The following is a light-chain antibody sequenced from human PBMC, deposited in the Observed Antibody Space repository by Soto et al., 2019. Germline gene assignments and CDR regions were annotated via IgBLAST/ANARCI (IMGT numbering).Light chain of an antibody. CDR2: DDS. Sequence: DVQMTQSPSTLSASVGDIVTITCRASQSMTAKVAWYQRKPGKAPDLLIYDDSTLESGVPLRFSGSGFGTEFNLTIDRLQPDDFATYYCQEYYSYPWTFGQGTKVEIK. CDR3: QEYYSYPWT. J-gene: IGKJ1*01. CDR1: QSMTAK. V-gene: IGKV1-5*01.